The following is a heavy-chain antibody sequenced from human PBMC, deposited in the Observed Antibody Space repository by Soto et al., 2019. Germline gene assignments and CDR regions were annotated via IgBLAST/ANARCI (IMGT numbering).Heavy chain of an antibody. CDR1: GGSISSGSISRGGYF. Sequence: QVQLQESGPGLVKPSQTLSLTCTVSGGSISSGSISRGGYFWTWIRQHPGKGLEWIGYIYHSGSTNYNPSLKSRVTISVDTSKNQFSLNLSSVTAADTAVYYCARGLISGYYEFDYWGQGTLVTVSS. J-gene: IGHJ4*02. CDR2: IYHSGST. CDR3: ARGLISGYYEFDY. V-gene: IGHV4-31*03. D-gene: IGHD3-22*01.